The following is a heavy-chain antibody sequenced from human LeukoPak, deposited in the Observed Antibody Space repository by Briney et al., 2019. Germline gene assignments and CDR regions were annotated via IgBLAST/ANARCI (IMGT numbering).Heavy chain of an antibody. CDR1: GFTFSSYA. CDR3: ANSAGWYQLLPWFDP. CDR2: ISGSGGST. J-gene: IGHJ5*02. Sequence: GGSLRLSCAASGFTFSSYAMSWVRQAPGKGLEWVSAISGSGGSTYYADSVKGRFTISRDNTKNTLYLQMNSLRAEDTAVYYCANSAGWYQLLPWFDPWGQGTLVTVSS. D-gene: IGHD2-2*01. V-gene: IGHV3-23*01.